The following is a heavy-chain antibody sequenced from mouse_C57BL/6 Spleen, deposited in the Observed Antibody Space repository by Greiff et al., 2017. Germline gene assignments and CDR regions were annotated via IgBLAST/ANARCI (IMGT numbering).Heavy chain of an antibody. V-gene: IGHV1-52*01. CDR1: GYTFTSYW. CDR3: ARNDYGNNYYAMDY. CDR2: IDPSDSET. J-gene: IGHJ4*01. D-gene: IGHD2-1*01. Sequence: QVQLQQPGAELVRPGSSVKLSCKASGYTFTSYWMHWVKQRPIQGLEWIGNIDPSDSETHYNQKFKDKATLTIDKSSSTAYRQLSSLTSEDSAVYDCARNDYGNNYYAMDYWGQGTSVTVSS.